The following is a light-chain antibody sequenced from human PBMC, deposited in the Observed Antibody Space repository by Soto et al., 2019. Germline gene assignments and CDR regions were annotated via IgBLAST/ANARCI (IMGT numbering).Light chain of an antibody. CDR3: QQSSSMPWT. Sequence: DIQMTQSPSSLSASVGDRVTITCRASQSVSSFLNWYQQKPGKAPKVLIYDASSLQGGVPSRFSGRGSGTDFTLTISSLQPEDFATYYCQQSSSMPWTFGQGTKVEVK. V-gene: IGKV1-39*01. CDR1: QSVSSF. J-gene: IGKJ1*01. CDR2: DAS.